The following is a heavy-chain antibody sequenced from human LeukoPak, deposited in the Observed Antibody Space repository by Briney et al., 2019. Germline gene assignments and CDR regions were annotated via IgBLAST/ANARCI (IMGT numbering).Heavy chain of an antibody. CDR1: GGSLTSGGYY. J-gene: IGHJ3*02. D-gene: IGHD3-10*01. Sequence: SQTLSLTCTVSGGSLTSGGYYWSWIRPHPGKGLEWIGYIYYSGSTYYNPSLKSRVTISVDTSKNQFSLKLSSVTAADTAVYYCARDPDAYYGSGSYVGDAFDIWGQGTMVTVSS. V-gene: IGHV4-31*03. CDR2: IYYSGST. CDR3: ARDPDAYYGSGSYVGDAFDI.